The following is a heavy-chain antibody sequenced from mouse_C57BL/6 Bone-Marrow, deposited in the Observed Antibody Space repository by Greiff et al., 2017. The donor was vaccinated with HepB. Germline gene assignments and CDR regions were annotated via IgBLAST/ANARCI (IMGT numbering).Heavy chain of an antibody. D-gene: IGHD2-2*01. CDR2: SRNKANDYTT. CDR1: GFTFSDFY. CDR3: ARGLGIYYGYDRYFDV. Sequence: EVKLVESGGGLVQSGRSLRLSCATSGFTFSDFYMEWVRQAPGKGLEWIAASRNKANDYTTKDSASVKGRFIVSRDTSQSILYLHMNDLKAEDTAIYYCARGLGIYYGYDRYFDVWGTGTTVTVSS. J-gene: IGHJ1*03. V-gene: IGHV7-1*01.